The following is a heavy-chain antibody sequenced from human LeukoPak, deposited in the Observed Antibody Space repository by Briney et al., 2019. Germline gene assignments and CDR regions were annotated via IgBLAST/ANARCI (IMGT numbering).Heavy chain of an antibody. Sequence: GGSLRLSCAASGFTVSSNYMSWVRQAPGKGLEWVSVIYSGGSTYYADSVKGRFTISRDNSKNTLYLQMNSLRAEDTAVYYCARAVMNYDGTEYYFDYWGQGTLVTVSS. D-gene: IGHD3-22*01. J-gene: IGHJ4*02. CDR2: IYSGGST. V-gene: IGHV3-53*01. CDR1: GFTVSSNY. CDR3: ARAVMNYDGTEYYFDY.